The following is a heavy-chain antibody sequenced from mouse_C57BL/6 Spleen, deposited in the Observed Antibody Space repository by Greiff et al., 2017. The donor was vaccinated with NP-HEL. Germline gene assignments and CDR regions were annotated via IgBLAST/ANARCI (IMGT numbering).Heavy chain of an antibody. CDR3: ARWGWGYFDD. CDR2: IDPSDSYT. D-gene: IGHD2-3*01. CDR1: GYTFTSYW. Sequence: QVQLQQPGAELVMPGASVKLSCKASGYTFTSYWMHWVKQRPGQGLEWIGEIDPSDSYTNYNQKFKGKSTLTVDKSPSTAYSQLSSLTSEDSAVYYCARWGWGYFDDWGQGTTLTVSS. J-gene: IGHJ2*01. V-gene: IGHV1-69*01.